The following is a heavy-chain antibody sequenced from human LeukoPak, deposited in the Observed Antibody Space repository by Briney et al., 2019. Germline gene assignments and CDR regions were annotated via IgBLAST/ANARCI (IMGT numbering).Heavy chain of an antibody. J-gene: IGHJ4*02. CDR3: ARDLFYDGSGFYASDS. V-gene: IGHV3-74*01. CDR1: GFTFSTYW. Sequence: GGSLRLSCAASGFTFSTYWMHWVRQAPGKGLVWVSRINRDGSSTVYADSVNGRFTISRDNAKHTLYLQMNSLRAGDTAVYYCARDLFYDGSGFYASDSWGQGTLVTVSS. CDR2: INRDGSST. D-gene: IGHD3-22*01.